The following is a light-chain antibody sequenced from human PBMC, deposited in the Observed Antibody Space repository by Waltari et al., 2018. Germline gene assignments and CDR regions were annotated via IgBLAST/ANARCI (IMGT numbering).Light chain of an antibody. J-gene: IGKJ2*01. CDR2: TAS. CDR3: LQAYSFPRT. V-gene: IGKV1-12*01. CDR1: QGISSR. Sequence: TWRASQGISSRLAWYQQKPGKAPKLLIYTASTLQSGVPSRFSGSGSGTEFTLIITTLQPEDFATYFSLQAYSFPRTFGQGTKLEI.